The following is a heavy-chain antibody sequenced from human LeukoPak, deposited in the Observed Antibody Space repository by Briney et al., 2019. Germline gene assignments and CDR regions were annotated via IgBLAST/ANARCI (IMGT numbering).Heavy chain of an antibody. J-gene: IGHJ3*02. V-gene: IGHV4-38-2*02. CDR2: IYHSGST. CDR3: ATLKSDAFDI. Sequence: SETLSLTCTVSGYSISSDYYWGWIRQPPGKGLEWIGSIYHSGSTYYNPSLKSRVTISVDTSKSQFSLRLSSVTAADTAVYYCATLKSDAFDIWGRGAMVTVSS. CDR1: GYSISSDYY.